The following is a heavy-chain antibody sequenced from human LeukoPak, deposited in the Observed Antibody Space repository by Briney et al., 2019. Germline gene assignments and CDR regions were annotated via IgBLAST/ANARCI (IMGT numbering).Heavy chain of an antibody. V-gene: IGHV5-51*03. Sequence: KPGESLKISCKGSGYRFTEYWIGWVRQMPGKGLEWMGIIFPGDSDRKYSPSFEGQVTISVDKSISAAYLQWDSLKASDSAIYYCARRGYGISLDYWGQGTPVTVSS. CDR1: GYRFTEYW. J-gene: IGHJ4*02. CDR2: IFPGDSDR. CDR3: ARRGYGISLDY. D-gene: IGHD5-12*01.